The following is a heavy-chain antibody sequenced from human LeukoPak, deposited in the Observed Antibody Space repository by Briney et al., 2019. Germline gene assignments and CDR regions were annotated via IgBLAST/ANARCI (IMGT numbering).Heavy chain of an antibody. CDR3: ARDRQQLARYYYGMDV. J-gene: IGHJ6*02. Sequence: GGSLRLSCAASGFTFSNYGMHWVRQAPGKGLEWVALIWYDGSNKYYTDSVKGRLTISRDNSKNTLYLQMNSLRAEDTAVYYCARDRQQLARYYYGMDVWGQGTTVTVSS. D-gene: IGHD6-13*01. CDR1: GFTFSNYG. V-gene: IGHV3-30*02. CDR2: IWYDGSNK.